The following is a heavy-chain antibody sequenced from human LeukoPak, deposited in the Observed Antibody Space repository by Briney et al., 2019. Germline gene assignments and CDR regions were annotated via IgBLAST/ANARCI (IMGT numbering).Heavy chain of an antibody. Sequence: ASVKVSCKASGYTFTSYDINWVRQATGQGGEWMGWMNPNSGNTGYAQKFQGRVTMTRNTSISTAYMELSSLRSEDTAVYYCARDARRGVELKAFDIWGQGTMVTVSS. CDR1: GYTFTSYD. J-gene: IGHJ3*02. D-gene: IGHD1-7*01. CDR2: MNPNSGNT. V-gene: IGHV1-8*01. CDR3: ARDARRGVELKAFDI.